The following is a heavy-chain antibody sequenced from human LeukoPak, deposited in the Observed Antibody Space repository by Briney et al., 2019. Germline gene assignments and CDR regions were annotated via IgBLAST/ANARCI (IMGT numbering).Heavy chain of an antibody. D-gene: IGHD1-1*01. J-gene: IGHJ4*02. Sequence: GSVRVSCKASGYTFTAYYIHWVRQAPGQGLEWMGWINPNSGGTNYAQKFQGRVTMTRDTSISSSYMELSSLTSDDAAVYYCARALYNWNDVGYDYWGQASQGTVSS. CDR3: ARALYNWNDVGYDY. V-gene: IGHV1-2*02. CDR1: GYTFTAYY. CDR2: INPNSGGT.